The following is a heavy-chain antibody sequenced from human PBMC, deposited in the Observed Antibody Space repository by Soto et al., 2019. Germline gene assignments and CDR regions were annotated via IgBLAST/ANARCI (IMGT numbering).Heavy chain of an antibody. V-gene: IGHV4-61*01. CDR2: IYYSGST. J-gene: IGHJ6*02. CDR3: ATDWYAGLSSSYYGIDV. CDR1: GGSVSSGSYY. Sequence: SETLSLTCTVSGGSVSSGSYYWSWIRQPPGKGLEWIGYIYYSGSTNYNPSLKSRVTISVDTSKNQFSLKLSSVTAADTAVYYCATDWYAGLSSSYYGIDVWGQGTTVTVSS. D-gene: IGHD3-16*02.